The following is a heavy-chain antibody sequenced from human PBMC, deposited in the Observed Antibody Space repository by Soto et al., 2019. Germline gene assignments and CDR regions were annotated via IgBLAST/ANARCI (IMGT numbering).Heavy chain of an antibody. CDR1: GYTFTSYY. Sequence: QVQLVQSGAEVKKPGASVKVSCKASGYTFTSYYMHWVRQAPGQGLEWMGIINPSGGSTSYAQKLQGRITMTRDTSTSTVYMELCSLRSEYTAVYYSARVTRTGDYIWGRPLRGDAFDIWGQGTMVTVSS. CDR2: INPSGGST. CDR3: ARVTRTGDYIWGRPLRGDAFDI. D-gene: IGHD3-16*01. J-gene: IGHJ3*02. V-gene: IGHV1-46*04.